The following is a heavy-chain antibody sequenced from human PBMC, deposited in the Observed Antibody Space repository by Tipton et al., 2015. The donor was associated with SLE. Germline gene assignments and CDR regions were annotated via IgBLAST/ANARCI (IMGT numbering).Heavy chain of an antibody. Sequence: TLSLTCTVSGGSISSYYWSWIRQPPGKGLEWIGYIYYCGSTNYNPSLKSRVTISVDTSKNQFSLKLSSVTAADTAVYYCARSFPRFFDFWGQGTLVTVSS. CDR2: IYYCGST. J-gene: IGHJ4*02. CDR3: ARSFPRFFDF. V-gene: IGHV4-59*01. CDR1: GGSISSYY.